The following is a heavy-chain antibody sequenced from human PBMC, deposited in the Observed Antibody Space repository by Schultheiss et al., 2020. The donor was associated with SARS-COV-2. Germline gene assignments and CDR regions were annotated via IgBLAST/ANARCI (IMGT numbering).Heavy chain of an antibody. D-gene: IGHD4/OR15-4a*01. Sequence: SETLSLTCTVSGSSISGYFWTWIRQPPGKGLEQVGNIYYTGITKYNPSLKSRVTISIDTSKKQFSLRLNSVTAADTAVYYCARDQDYGRNAFDIWGQGTMVTVSS. V-gene: IGHV4-59*01. CDR3: ARDQDYGRNAFDI. J-gene: IGHJ3*02. CDR1: GSSISGYF. CDR2: IYYTGIT.